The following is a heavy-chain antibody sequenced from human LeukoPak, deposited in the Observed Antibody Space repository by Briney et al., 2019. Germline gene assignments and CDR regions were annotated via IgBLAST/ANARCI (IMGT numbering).Heavy chain of an antibody. CDR2: INQDGSDK. D-gene: IGHD3-16*01. CDR1: GFTSSSYW. V-gene: IGHV3-7*01. CDR3: ARERGSQHYDF. J-gene: IGHJ4*02. Sequence: GGSLRLSCAASGFTSSSYWMGWVRQAPVKGLEWVANINQDGSDKYYVDSVKGRFTISRDNAKNSLYLQMDSLRAEDMALYYCARERGSQHYDFWGQGTLVTVSS.